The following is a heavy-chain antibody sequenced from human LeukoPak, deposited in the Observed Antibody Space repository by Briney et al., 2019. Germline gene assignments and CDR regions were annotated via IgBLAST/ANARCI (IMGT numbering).Heavy chain of an antibody. V-gene: IGHV3-21*01. D-gene: IGHD3-10*01. Sequence: GGSLRLSCAASGFTFSSYWMSWVRQAPGKGLEWVSSISSSSSYIYYADSVKGRFTISRDNAKNSLYLQMNSLRAEDTAVYYCARDCWDYGSGSYCGIDYWGQGTLVTVSS. J-gene: IGHJ4*02. CDR2: ISSSSSYI. CDR3: ARDCWDYGSGSYCGIDY. CDR1: GFTFSSYW.